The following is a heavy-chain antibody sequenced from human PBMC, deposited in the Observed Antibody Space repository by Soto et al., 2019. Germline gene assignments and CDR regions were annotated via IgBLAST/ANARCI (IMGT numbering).Heavy chain of an antibody. CDR1: GFTVSSNY. J-gene: IGHJ6*03. Sequence: EVQLVESGGGLVQPGGSLRLSCAASGFTVSSNYMSWVRQAPGKGLEWVSVIYSGGSIYYADYVKGTFTISRDDSKNTLYQQMNNLRAEATALYYCATDNTAYYYMDVWGKGTKVTVSS. CDR2: IYSGGSI. D-gene: IGHD4-17*01. V-gene: IGHV3-66*01. CDR3: ATDNTAYYYMDV.